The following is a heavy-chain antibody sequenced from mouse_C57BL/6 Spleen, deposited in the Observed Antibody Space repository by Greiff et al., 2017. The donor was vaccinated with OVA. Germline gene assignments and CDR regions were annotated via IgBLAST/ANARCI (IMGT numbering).Heavy chain of an antibody. V-gene: IGHV1-5*01. CDR1: GYTFTSYW. CDR3: TRTDYDYDDWFAY. Sequence: VQLQQSGTVLARPGASVKMSCKTSGYTFTSYWMHWVKQRPGQGLEWIGAIYPGNSDTSYNQKFKGKAKLTAVTSASTAYRELSSLTNEDSAVYYCTRTDYDYDDWFAYWGQGTLVTVSA. D-gene: IGHD2-4*01. CDR2: IYPGNSDT. J-gene: IGHJ3*01.